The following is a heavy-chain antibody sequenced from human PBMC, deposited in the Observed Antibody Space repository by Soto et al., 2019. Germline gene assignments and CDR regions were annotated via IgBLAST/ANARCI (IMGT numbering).Heavy chain of an antibody. CDR1: GFTFSSYA. J-gene: IGHJ6*03. D-gene: IGHD3-16*01. CDR2: ISGSGGST. Sequence: GGSLRLSCAASGFTFSSYAMSWVRQAPGKGLEWVSAISGSGGSTYYADSVKGRFTISRDNSKNTLYLQMNSLRAEDTAVYYCARTYYDYIWGSGDYYYMDVWGKGTTVTVSS. V-gene: IGHV3-23*01. CDR3: ARTYYDYIWGSGDYYYMDV.